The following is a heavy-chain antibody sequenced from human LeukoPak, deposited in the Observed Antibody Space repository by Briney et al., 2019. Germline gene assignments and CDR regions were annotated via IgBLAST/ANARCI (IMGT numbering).Heavy chain of an antibody. Sequence: GGSLRLSCGASGFSFRDYAMSWGRQAPGKGLELVSASSGRNTSTYYADSVKSRFTISRDNSKNTLYLKMYSLTAEDTAVYYCAKASGPTRNHFYYYRDVWGKGTTVTVSS. CDR1: GFSFRDYA. CDR2: SSGRNTST. CDR3: AKASGPTRNHFYYYRDV. D-gene: IGHD5-24*01. J-gene: IGHJ6*03. V-gene: IGHV3-23*01.